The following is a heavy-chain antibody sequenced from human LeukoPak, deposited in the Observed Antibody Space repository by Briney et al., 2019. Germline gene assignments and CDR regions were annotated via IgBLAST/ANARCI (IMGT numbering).Heavy chain of an antibody. D-gene: IGHD3-22*01. CDR1: GGSFSIYY. V-gene: IGHV4-59*01. J-gene: IGHJ4*02. CDR3: ARVDYDSSGYFDY. CDR2: IYYSGST. Sequence: PSETLSLTCTVSGGSFSIYYWSWIRHPPGKGLVWIGYIYYSGSTNYNPSLKSRGTMSIDTSKNQFSLKVTSVPAADTAVYYCARVDYDSSGYFDYWGQGTPVTVSS.